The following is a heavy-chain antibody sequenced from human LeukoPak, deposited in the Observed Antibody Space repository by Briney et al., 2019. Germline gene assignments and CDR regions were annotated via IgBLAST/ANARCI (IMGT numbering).Heavy chain of an antibody. J-gene: IGHJ6*02. CDR3: ASVYQHGMDV. CDR1: GYTVTSYY. CDR2: VNPSSISA. Sequence: GASVKVSCKASGYTVTSYYVHWVRQAPGQGLEWMGIVNPSSISASYAQKFQGRVTMTRDTSTSTVSMELSSLRSDDTAVYYCASVYQHGMDVWGQGTTVIVSS. V-gene: IGHV1-46*01. D-gene: IGHD2-2*01.